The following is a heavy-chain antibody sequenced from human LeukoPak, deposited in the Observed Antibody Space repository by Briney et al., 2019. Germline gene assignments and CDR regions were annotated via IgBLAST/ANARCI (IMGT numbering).Heavy chain of an antibody. V-gene: IGHV1-18*01. CDR3: SSSTSIAVSTDY. Sequence: ASVKVSCKASGYTFTNYGFTWVRQAPGQGLEWMGWVSAYNGYTSYAQKFQGRVTMTTDSSTDTAYMELRSLRSDDTAVVYCSSSTSIAVSTDYWGQGTLVTVSS. CDR2: VSAYNGYT. D-gene: IGHD6-19*01. J-gene: IGHJ4*02. CDR1: GYTFTNYG.